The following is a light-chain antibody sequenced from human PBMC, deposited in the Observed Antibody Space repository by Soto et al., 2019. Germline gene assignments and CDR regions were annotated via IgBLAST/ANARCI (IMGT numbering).Light chain of an antibody. CDR3: QQYNNWPRT. V-gene: IGKV3-15*01. Sequence: EIVMTQSPATLSVSPGERATLSCRASQSVSSNLAWYQQKPGQAPRLLIYGASTRATGIPARFSGSGSGTEFTLTIRSMQSEDFAVYYCQQYNNWPRTFGQGTQVDIK. CDR2: GAS. J-gene: IGKJ1*01. CDR1: QSVSSN.